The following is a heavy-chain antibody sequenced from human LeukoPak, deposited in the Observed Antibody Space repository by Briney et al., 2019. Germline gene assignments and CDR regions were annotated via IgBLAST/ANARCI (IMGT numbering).Heavy chain of an antibody. CDR3: ARRLVGTSVLNDAFDI. Sequence: PSETLSLTCTVSGGSISSSSYYWGWIRQPPGKGLEWSGSIYYSGSTYYNPSLKSRVTISVDTSKNQFSLKLSSVTAADTAVYYCARRLVGTSVLNDAFDIWGQGTMVTVSS. CDR2: IYYSGST. D-gene: IGHD2-15*01. CDR1: GGSISSSSYY. J-gene: IGHJ3*02. V-gene: IGHV4-39*01.